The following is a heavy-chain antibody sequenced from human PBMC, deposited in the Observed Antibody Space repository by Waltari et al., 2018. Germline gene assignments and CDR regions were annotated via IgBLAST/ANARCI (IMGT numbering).Heavy chain of an antibody. CDR3: ARVGVVTPDNYYYYYYMDV. J-gene: IGHJ6*03. V-gene: IGHV4-34*01. CDR1: GGSFSGYY. D-gene: IGHD2-21*02. Sequence: QVQLQQWGAGLLKPSETLSLTCAVYGGSFSGYYWSWIRQPPGKGLAWIGEINHSGSTNYNPSLKCRVTIAVDTSKNQFARKLSSVTAADTAVYYWARVGVVTPDNYYYYYYMDVWGKGTTVTVSS. CDR2: INHSGST.